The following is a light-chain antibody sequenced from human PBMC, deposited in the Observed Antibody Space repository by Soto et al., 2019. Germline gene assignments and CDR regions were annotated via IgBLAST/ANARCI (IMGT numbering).Light chain of an antibody. CDR3: QQYYSYPRA. Sequence: AIRMTQSPSSFSASTGDRVTTTCRASQGISSYLAWYQQKPGKAPKLLIYAASTLQSGVPSRFSGSGSGTDFTLTISCPQSEDFATYYCQQYYSYPRAFGQGTKVDIK. CDR1: QGISSY. V-gene: IGKV1-8*01. CDR2: AAS. J-gene: IGKJ1*01.